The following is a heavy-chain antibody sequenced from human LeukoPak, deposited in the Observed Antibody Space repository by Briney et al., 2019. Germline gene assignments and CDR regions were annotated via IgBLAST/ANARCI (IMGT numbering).Heavy chain of an antibody. J-gene: IGHJ4*02. V-gene: IGHV1-46*01. D-gene: IGHD3-10*01. Sequence: ASVKVSCKTSGYTFTSYYMHWVRQAPGQGLEWMGMINPSGHSTSFAQKFQGRVTMTRDTSTSTVYMELSSLRSEDTAVYYCARADFGEFDYWGQGTLVTVSS. CDR3: ARADFGEFDY. CDR1: GYTFTSYY. CDR2: INPSGHST.